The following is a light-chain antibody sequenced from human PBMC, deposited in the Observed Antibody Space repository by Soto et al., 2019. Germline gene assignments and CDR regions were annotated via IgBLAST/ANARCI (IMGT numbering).Light chain of an antibody. J-gene: IGKJ1*01. CDR2: DES. Sequence: DIQITQSPPALSAFLGDRVTITCRASQNIDTYLNWYQQKPGKAPELLIHDESSLQSWVQSRFSGSGSGADYTLTIGSLQPGDFEVYYCQKSYSSPRTFGQGTKVDIK. CDR1: QNIDTY. CDR3: QKSYSSPRT. V-gene: IGKV1-39*01.